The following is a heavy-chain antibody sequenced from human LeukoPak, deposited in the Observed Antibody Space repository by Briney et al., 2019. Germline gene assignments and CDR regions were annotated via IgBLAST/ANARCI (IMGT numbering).Heavy chain of an antibody. J-gene: IGHJ6*04. CDR3: ARTDYDILTGARMDV. V-gene: IGHV1-18*04. Sequence: ASVNVSCHASGYTFTNYAITWVRQAPGQGLEWIGSTSAYNANTNYAQKIQGRVTMTTDTSTSTVYMELRSLRSDDTAIYYCARTDYDILTGARMDVWGKGTTVTVSS. D-gene: IGHD3-9*01. CDR2: TSAYNANT. CDR1: GYTFTNYA.